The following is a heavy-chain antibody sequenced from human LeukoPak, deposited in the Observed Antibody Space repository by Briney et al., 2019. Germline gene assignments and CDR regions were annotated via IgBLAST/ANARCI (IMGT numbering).Heavy chain of an antibody. J-gene: IGHJ4*02. CDR3: AARGYSYGTSFDY. CDR1: GFTSSSYA. Sequence: GGSLRLSCAASGFTSSSYAMSWVRQAPGKGLEWVSAISGSGGSTYYADSVKGRFTISRDNSKNTLYLQMNSLRAEDTAVYYCAARGYSYGTSFDYWGQGTLVTVSS. V-gene: IGHV3-23*01. CDR2: ISGSGGST. D-gene: IGHD5-18*01.